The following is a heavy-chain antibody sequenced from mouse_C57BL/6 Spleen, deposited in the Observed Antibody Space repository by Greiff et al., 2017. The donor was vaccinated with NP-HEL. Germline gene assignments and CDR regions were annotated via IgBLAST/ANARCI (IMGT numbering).Heavy chain of an antibody. Sequence: VKLVESGPGLVAPSQSLSITCTVSGFSLTSYGVDWVRQSPGKGLEWLGVIWGVGRTNYNSALKSRLSISKDNYKSQVFLKMNSLQTDDTAMYYCARITGKGAMDYWGQGTSVTVSS. J-gene: IGHJ4*01. V-gene: IGHV2-6*01. D-gene: IGHD4-1*01. CDR2: IWGVGRT. CDR3: ARITGKGAMDY. CDR1: GFSLTSYG.